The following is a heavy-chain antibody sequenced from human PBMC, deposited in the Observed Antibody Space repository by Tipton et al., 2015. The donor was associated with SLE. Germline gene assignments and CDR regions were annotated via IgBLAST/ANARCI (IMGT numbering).Heavy chain of an antibody. CDR1: GDSVTHPNFY. CDR3: ARHDYTGWGHFHH. D-gene: IGHD4/OR15-4a*01. V-gene: IGHV4-61*01. CDR2: IYHSGGSP. J-gene: IGHJ1*01. Sequence: TLSLTCAVSGDSVTHPNFYWAWIRQPPGKGLEWIGYIYHSGGSPNYNPSLKSRVTISVDTSKNQFSLTLTSVTAADTAVYYCARHDYTGWGHFHHWGQGTLVIVSS.